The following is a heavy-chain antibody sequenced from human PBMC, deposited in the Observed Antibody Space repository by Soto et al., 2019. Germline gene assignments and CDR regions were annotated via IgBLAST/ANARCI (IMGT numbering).Heavy chain of an antibody. CDR1: GYTFTSFY. CDR2: INPHGGST. D-gene: IGHD7-27*01. V-gene: IGHV1-46*01. Sequence: QVQLVQSGAEVKNPGASVKLSCKASGYTFTSFYIHWVRQAPGQGLEWKAIINPHGGSTNYAPNLQGRVTLTRDTSTNTVYLELSSLGSEDTAVYYCARGLTSGDYWGQGTLVTVSS. J-gene: IGHJ4*02. CDR3: ARGLTSGDY.